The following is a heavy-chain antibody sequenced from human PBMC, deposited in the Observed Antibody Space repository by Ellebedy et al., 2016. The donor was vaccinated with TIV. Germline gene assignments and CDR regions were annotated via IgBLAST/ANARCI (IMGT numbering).Heavy chain of an antibody. CDR3: VKDRDGNPGYYFDY. CDR2: ISSNGGST. CDR1: GFIFSSSA. Sequence: GGSLRLXXSASGFIFSSSAMHWVRQAPGKGLIYVSAISSNGGSTYYADSVKGRFTISRDNSKNALYLQMSSLRAEDTALYYCVKDRDGNPGYYFDYWGQGTLVTVSS. V-gene: IGHV3-64D*06. D-gene: IGHD4-23*01. J-gene: IGHJ4*02.